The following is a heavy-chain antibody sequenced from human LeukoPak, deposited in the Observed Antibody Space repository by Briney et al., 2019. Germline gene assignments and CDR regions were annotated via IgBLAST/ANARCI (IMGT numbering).Heavy chain of an antibody. Sequence: SETLSLTCTVSGGSISSGSYYWSWIRQPPGKGLEWIGSIYYSGSTYYNPSLKSRVTISVDTSKNQFSLKLSSVTAADTAVYYCAREIVVVPAAIGGWFDPWGQGTLVTVSS. CDR3: AREIVVVPAAIGGWFDP. D-gene: IGHD2-2*01. V-gene: IGHV4-39*01. J-gene: IGHJ5*02. CDR1: GGSISSGSYY. CDR2: IYYSGST.